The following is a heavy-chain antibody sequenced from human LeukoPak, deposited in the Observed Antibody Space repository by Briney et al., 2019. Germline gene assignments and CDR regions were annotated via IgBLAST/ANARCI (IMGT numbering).Heavy chain of an antibody. J-gene: IGHJ4*02. CDR2: IYHSGST. Sequence: PSETLSLTCTVSGYSISSGYYRGWIRQPPGKGLEWIGSIYHSGSTYYNPSLKSRVTISVDTSKNQFSLKLSSVTAADTAVYYCASEGATGYWGQGTLVTVSS. CDR3: ASEGATGY. CDR1: GYSISSGYY. V-gene: IGHV4-38-2*02. D-gene: IGHD1-26*01.